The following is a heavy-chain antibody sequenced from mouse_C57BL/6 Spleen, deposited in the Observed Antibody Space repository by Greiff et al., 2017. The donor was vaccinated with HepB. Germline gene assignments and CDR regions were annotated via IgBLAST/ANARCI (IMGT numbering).Heavy chain of an antibody. CDR1: GYTFTSYW. J-gene: IGHJ4*01. D-gene: IGHD1-3*01. CDR3: ARKENYMDY. V-gene: IGHV1-59*01. Sequence: QVQLQQPGAELVRPGTSVKLSCKASGYTFTSYWMHWVKQRPGQGLEWIGVIDPSDSYTNYNQKFKGKATLTVDTSSSTAYMQLSSLTSEDSAVYYRARKENYMDYWGQGTSVTVSS. CDR2: IDPSDSYT.